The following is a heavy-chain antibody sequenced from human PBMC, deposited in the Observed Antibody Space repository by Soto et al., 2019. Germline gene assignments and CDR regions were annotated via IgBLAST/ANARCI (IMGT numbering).Heavy chain of an antibody. D-gene: IGHD6-13*01. Sequence: GESLKISCKGSGYSFTSYWIGWVRQMPGKGLEWMGIIYPGDSDTRYSPSFKGQVTISADKSISTAYLQWTSLEASDTAMYDCARLGSSWYPVNWFDPWRQGTLVTVSS. J-gene: IGHJ5*02. CDR3: ARLGSSWYPVNWFDP. V-gene: IGHV5-51*01. CDR2: IYPGDSDT. CDR1: GYSFTSYW.